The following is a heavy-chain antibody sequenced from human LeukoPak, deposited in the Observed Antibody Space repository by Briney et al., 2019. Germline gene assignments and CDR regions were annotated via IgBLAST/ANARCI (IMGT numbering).Heavy chain of an antibody. CDR3: AREGSSEWELLRSYDY. Sequence: GRSLRLSCAASGFTFSSYGMHWVRQAPGKGLEWVAVIWYDGSNKYYADSVKGRFTISRDNSKNTLYLQMNSLRAEDTAVYYCAREGSSEWELLRSYDYWGQGTLVTVSS. V-gene: IGHV3-33*01. J-gene: IGHJ4*02. CDR1: GFTFSSYG. D-gene: IGHD1-26*01. CDR2: IWYDGSNK.